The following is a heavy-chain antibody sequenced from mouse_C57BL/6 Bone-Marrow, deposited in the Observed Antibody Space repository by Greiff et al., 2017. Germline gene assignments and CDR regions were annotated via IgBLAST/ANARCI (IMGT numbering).Heavy chain of an antibody. V-gene: IGHV14-3*01. J-gene: IGHJ1*03. CDR2: IDPANGNT. D-gene: IGHD1-1*01. CDR1: GFNIKNTY. CDR3: ALGGVYYYGSTYWYFDV. Sequence: DVQLQESVAELVRPGASVKLSCTASGFNIKNTYMHWVKQRPEQGLEWIGRIDPANGNTKYAPKFQGKATITADTSSNTAYLQLSSLTSEDTAIYYCALGGVYYYGSTYWYFDVWGTGTTVTVSS.